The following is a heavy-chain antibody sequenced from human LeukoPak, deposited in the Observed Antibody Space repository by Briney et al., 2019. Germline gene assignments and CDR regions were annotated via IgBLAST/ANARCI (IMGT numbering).Heavy chain of an antibody. J-gene: IGHJ4*02. D-gene: IGHD3-16*01. CDR3: ARGTYYYEF. Sequence: PGGSWRLSGAASKLTFISYWLSGFAQAPGKGLEWVAYMNQLGNEKNYLDSVKGRFTISRDNAKNSLYLQMNSLRAEDTAVYYCARGTYYYEFWGQGTLVTVSS. CDR1: KLTFISYW. CDR2: MNQLGNEK. V-gene: IGHV3-7*04.